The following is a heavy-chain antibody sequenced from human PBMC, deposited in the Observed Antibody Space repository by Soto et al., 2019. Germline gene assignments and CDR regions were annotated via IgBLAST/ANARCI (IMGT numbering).Heavy chain of an antibody. CDR3: ARLIGNSWLDY. CDR1: GYTITSYG. Sequence: ASVEVCCKASGYTITSYGSSWVRQAPGQGLEWMGWISAYNGNTNYAQMLQGRVTMTTDTSTSTAYMELRSLRSDDTAVYFCARLIGNSWLDYWGQGTLVTVSS. V-gene: IGHV1-18*01. CDR2: ISAYNGNT. D-gene: IGHD2-15*01. J-gene: IGHJ4*02.